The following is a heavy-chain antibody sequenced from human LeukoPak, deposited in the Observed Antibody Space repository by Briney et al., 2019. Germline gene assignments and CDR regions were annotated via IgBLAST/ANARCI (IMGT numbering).Heavy chain of an antibody. CDR1: GGTFSSYA. V-gene: IGHV1-69*13. Sequence: SVTVSCKASGGTFSSYAISWVRQAPGQGLEWMGGIIPIFGTANYAQKFQGRVTITADESTSTAYMELSSLRSEDTAVYYCATTIGYCSSTSCYTAGWFDPWGQGTLVTVSS. CDR3: ATTIGYCSSTSCYTAGWFDP. J-gene: IGHJ5*02. D-gene: IGHD2-2*02. CDR2: IIPIFGTA.